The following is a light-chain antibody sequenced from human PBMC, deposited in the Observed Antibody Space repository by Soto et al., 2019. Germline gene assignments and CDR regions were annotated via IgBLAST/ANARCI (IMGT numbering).Light chain of an antibody. V-gene: IGKV2-28*01. CDR1: QSLLHSNGDYY. CDR3: MQSLQTPHT. CDR2: LVS. J-gene: IGKJ2*01. Sequence: DIVMTQSPLSLPVTPGEPASISCRSSQSLLHSNGDYYLAWFLQKPGQSPQVLIYLVSNRGYEVPNRFSGSGLGTEFTLKISRVEAKDVGVYYCMQSLQTPHTFGQGTKLEIK.